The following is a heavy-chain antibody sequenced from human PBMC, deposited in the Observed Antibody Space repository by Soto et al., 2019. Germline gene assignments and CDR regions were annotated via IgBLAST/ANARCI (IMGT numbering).Heavy chain of an antibody. CDR1: GYTLTELS. CDR3: ATADGDTVTTPVY. J-gene: IGHJ4*02. CDR2: FDPEDGET. D-gene: IGHD4-4*01. Sequence: ASVKVSCKVSGYTLTELSMHWVRQAPGKGLEWMGGFDPEDGETIYAQKFQGSVTMTEDTSTDTAYMELSSLRSEDTAVYYCATADGDTVTTPVYWGQGPLVTVSS. V-gene: IGHV1-24*01.